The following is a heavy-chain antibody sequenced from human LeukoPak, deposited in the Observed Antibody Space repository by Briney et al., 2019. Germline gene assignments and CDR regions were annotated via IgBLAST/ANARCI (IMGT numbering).Heavy chain of an antibody. J-gene: IGHJ4*02. CDR1: GFTFSSYD. CDR2: ISAAGDT. D-gene: IGHD2-21*02. V-gene: IGHV3-13*01. Sequence: PGGSLRLSCAASGFTFSSYDMHWVRQATGKGLEWVSAISAAGDTCYLDSVKGRFTISRENAKNSLYLQMNSLRAGDTAVYYCVALGDRIYWGQGTLVTVSS. CDR3: VALGDRIY.